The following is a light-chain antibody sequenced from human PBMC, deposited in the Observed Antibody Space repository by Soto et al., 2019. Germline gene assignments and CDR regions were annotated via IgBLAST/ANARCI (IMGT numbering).Light chain of an antibody. J-gene: IGKJ2*01. CDR3: QQYSNSPPYT. CDR2: GAS. Sequence: EIVLTQSPGTLSLSPGERATLSCRASQSFSSSYLAWYQHKPGQAPRLLMYGASKRATGIPDRFSGSGSGTHYTLTISRLEPEDFAVYYCQQYSNSPPYTFGQGTKLEIK. CDR1: QSFSSSY. V-gene: IGKV3-20*01.